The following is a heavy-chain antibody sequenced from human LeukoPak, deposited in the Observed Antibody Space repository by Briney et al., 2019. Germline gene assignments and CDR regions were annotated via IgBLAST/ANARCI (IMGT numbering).Heavy chain of an antibody. CDR2: IYTSGST. D-gene: IGHD6-19*01. J-gene: IGHJ6*03. Sequence: TLSLTCAVSGGSISSNSYYWSWIRQPAGKGLEWIGRIYTSGSTNYNPSLKSRVTMSVDTSKNQFSLKLSSVTAADTAVYYCARAVSIAVAGVPYYYYYMDVWGKGTTVTISS. V-gene: IGHV4-61*02. CDR3: ARAVSIAVAGVPYYYYYMDV. CDR1: GGSISSNSYY.